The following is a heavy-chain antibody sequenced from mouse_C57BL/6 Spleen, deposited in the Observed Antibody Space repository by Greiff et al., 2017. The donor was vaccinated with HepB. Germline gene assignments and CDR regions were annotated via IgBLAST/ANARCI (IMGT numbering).Heavy chain of an antibody. V-gene: IGHV1-81*01. CDR2: IYPRSGNT. Sequence: QVQLQQSGAELARPGASVKLSCKASGYTFTSYGISWVKQRTGQGLEWIGEIYPRSGNTYYNEKFKGKATLTADKSSSTAYMELRSLTSEDSAVYFCARYDFDGSSYYFDDWGQGTTLTVSS. D-gene: IGHD1-1*01. CDR1: GYTFTSYG. J-gene: IGHJ2*01. CDR3: ARYDFDGSSYYFDD.